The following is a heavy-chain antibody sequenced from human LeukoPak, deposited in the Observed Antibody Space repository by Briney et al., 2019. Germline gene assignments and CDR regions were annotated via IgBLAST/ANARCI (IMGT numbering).Heavy chain of an antibody. V-gene: IGHV1-46*01. CDR1: GYTFTSYS. D-gene: IGHD3-10*01. J-gene: IGHJ4*02. Sequence: ASVKVSCKASGYTFTSYSIHWVRQAPGRGLEWMGIINPIGGSTSYAQIFQGRVTMTRDTSTSTVYMELSSLRSEDTAVYYCATNYYGSGTYYSPLLFSFDYWGQGTLVTVSS. CDR2: INPIGGST. CDR3: ATNYYGSGTYYSPLLFSFDY.